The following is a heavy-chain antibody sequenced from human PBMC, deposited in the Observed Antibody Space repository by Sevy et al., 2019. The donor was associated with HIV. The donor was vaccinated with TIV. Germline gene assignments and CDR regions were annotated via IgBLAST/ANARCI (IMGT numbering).Heavy chain of an antibody. CDR1: GLTFSSYW. CDR2: INQGGSQE. CDR3: TSIIPAGVPAEYFQH. V-gene: IGHV3-7*01. J-gene: IGHJ1*01. Sequence: GGSLRLSCAASGLTFSSYWMTWVRQAPGKGLEWLANINQGGSQEYYVDSVKGRFTISRDNAKNSLYLQMNSLRAEDPAVYYCTSIIPAGVPAEYFQHWGQGTLVTVSS. D-gene: IGHD2-2*01.